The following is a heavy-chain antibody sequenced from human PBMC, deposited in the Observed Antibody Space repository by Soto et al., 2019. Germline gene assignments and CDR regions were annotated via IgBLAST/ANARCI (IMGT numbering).Heavy chain of an antibody. CDR1: GFTFSNAW. V-gene: IGHV3-15*07. CDR2: IKSKTDGGTT. Sequence: EVQLVESGGGLVKPGGSLRLSCAASGFTFSNAWMNWVRQAPGKGLEWVGRIKSKTDGGTTDYAAPVKGRFTISRDDSKNTLYRQMNSLKTEDTAVYYCTTSGPAFYYYYYGMDVWGQGTTVTVSS. CDR3: TTSGPAFYYYYYGMDV. J-gene: IGHJ6*02.